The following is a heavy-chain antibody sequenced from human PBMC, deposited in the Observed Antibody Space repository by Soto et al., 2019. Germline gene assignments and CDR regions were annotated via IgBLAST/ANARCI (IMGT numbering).Heavy chain of an antibody. CDR2: VIPIFGTA. CDR3: ARVPGSSYGDYPTDLDY. D-gene: IGHD4-17*01. Sequence: QVQLVQSGAEVKKPGSSVKVSCKASGGTFSSYAISWVRQAPGQGLEWMGGVIPIFGTANYAQQVPGRVTITADESTSTAYMELSSLRSEDTAVYYCARVPGSSYGDYPTDLDYCGQGTLVTVSS. CDR1: GGTFSSYA. J-gene: IGHJ4*02. V-gene: IGHV1-69*01.